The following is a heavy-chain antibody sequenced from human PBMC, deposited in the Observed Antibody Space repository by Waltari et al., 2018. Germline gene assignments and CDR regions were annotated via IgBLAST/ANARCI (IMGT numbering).Heavy chain of an antibody. CDR1: GFTFSNAW. CDR3: TSITIFGVVIIPSDY. Sequence: EVQLVESGGGLVKPGGSLRLSCAASGFTFSNAWMSWVRQAPGKGLAWVGRMKSKTDGGTTDYAAPLKGRFTISRDDSKNTLYLQMNSLKTEDTAVYYCTSITIFGVVIIPSDYWGQGTLVTVSS. V-gene: IGHV3-15*01. D-gene: IGHD3-3*01. J-gene: IGHJ4*02. CDR2: MKSKTDGGTT.